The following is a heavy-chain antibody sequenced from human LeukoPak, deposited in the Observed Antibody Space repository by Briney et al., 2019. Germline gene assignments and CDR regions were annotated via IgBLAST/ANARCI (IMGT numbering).Heavy chain of an antibody. CDR2: IYYSGST. D-gene: IGHD3-10*01. J-gene: IGHJ4*02. Sequence: PSETLSLTCTVSGGSISSGDYYWSWIRQPPGKGLEWIGYIYYSGSTYYNPSLKSRVTISVDTSKNQFSLKLSSVTAADTAVYYCARAPHPYGSGSYKVYWGQGTLVTVSS. CDR3: ARAPHPYGSGSYKVY. V-gene: IGHV4-30-4*01. CDR1: GGSISSGDYY.